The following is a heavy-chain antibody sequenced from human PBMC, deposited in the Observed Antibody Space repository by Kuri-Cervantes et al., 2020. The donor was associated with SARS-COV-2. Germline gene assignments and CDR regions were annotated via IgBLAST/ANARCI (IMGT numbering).Heavy chain of an antibody. V-gene: IGHV3-49*04. CDR2: IRSKAFGGTT. Sequence: GESLKISCTASGFTFGDYAMGWVRQAPGKGLERVGFIRSKAFGGTTEYAASVQGRFTISRDNAKNSLYLQMNSLRAEDTAVYYCASGYRGRGFDIWGQGTMVTVSS. J-gene: IGHJ3*02. D-gene: IGHD5-18*01. CDR3: ASGYRGRGFDI. CDR1: GFTFGDYA.